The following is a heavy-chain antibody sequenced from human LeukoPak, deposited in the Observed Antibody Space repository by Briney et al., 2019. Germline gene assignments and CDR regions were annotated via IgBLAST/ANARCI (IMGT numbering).Heavy chain of an antibody. J-gene: IGHJ3*02. CDR2: INHSGST. D-gene: IGHD3-22*01. CDR3: ARGPYSYDSSGAFDI. Sequence: SEALSLACAVYGDSFSGYYWSWSRQPPGEGRGWVGEINHSGSTNYNPSLKSRVTISVDTSKHQFSLKLSSVTATDTAVYFCARGPYSYDSSGAFDIWGQGTMVTVSS. CDR1: GDSFSGYY. V-gene: IGHV4-34*01.